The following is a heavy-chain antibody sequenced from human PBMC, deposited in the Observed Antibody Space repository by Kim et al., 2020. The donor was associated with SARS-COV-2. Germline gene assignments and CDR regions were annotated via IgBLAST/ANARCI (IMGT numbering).Heavy chain of an antibody. V-gene: IGHV3-30-3*01. D-gene: IGHD5-18*01. CDR1: GFTFSSYA. J-gene: IGHJ4*02. CDR3: ARARDVDTAMLDFDY. CDR2: ITYDGSNK. Sequence: GGSLRLSCAASGFTFSSYAMHWVRQAPGKGLEWVAVITYDGSNKYYADSVKGRFTISRDNSKNTLYLQMNSLRAEDTAVYYCARARDVDTAMLDFDYWGQGTLVTVSS.